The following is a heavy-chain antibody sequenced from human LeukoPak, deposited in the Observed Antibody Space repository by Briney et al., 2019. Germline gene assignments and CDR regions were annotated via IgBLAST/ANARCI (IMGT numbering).Heavy chain of an antibody. CDR2: INSDGSAT. CDR1: GFSFSTHW. CDR3: GSLTVVAKDH. Sequence: LSGGSPRLSCAASGFSFSTHWMHWVRQAPGKGLVYVAQINSDGSATAYADSVKGRFTISRDNAKNTLYLEMISLRAEDTAVYYCGSLTVVAKDHWGQGTLVTVSS. V-gene: IGHV3-74*01. J-gene: IGHJ4*02. D-gene: IGHD3-22*01.